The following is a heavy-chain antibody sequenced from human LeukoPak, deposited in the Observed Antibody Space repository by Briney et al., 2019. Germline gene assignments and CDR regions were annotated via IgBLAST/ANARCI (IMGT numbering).Heavy chain of an antibody. CDR1: GGTFSSYA. J-gene: IGHJ4*02. V-gene: IGHV1-69*01. Sequence: GSSVKVSCKAYGGTFSSYAISWVRQAPGQGLEWMGGIIPIFGTANYAQKFQGRVTITADESTSTAYMELSSLRSEDTAVYYCARDRGYCSSTSCYLDYWGQGTLVTVSS. CDR3: ARDRGYCSSTSCYLDY. CDR2: IIPIFGTA. D-gene: IGHD2-2*01.